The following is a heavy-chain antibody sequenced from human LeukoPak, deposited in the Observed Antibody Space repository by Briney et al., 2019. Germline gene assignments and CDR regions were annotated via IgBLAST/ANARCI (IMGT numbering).Heavy chain of an antibody. Sequence: SETLSLTCTVSGGSISSYYWSWIRQPPGKGLEWIGYIYYSGSTNYNPSLKSRVTISVDTSKNQFSLKLSSVTAADTAVYYCAREDIVVDGNWFDPWGQGTLVIVSS. J-gene: IGHJ5*02. D-gene: IGHD2-15*01. CDR1: GGSISSYY. CDR3: AREDIVVDGNWFDP. CDR2: IYYSGST. V-gene: IGHV4-59*01.